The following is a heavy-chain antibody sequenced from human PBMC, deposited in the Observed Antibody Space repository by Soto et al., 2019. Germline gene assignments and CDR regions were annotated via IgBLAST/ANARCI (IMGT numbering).Heavy chain of an antibody. Sequence: SVKVSCKASGGTFSSYAISWVRQAPGQGLEWMGGIIPIFGTANYAQKFQGRVTITADESTSTAYMELSSLRSEDTAVYYCARDQTKYSRSWYGGMDVWGQGTTVTVSS. V-gene: IGHV1-69*13. CDR2: IIPIFGTA. CDR1: GGTFSSYA. J-gene: IGHJ6*02. CDR3: ARDQTKYSRSWYGGMDV. D-gene: IGHD6-13*01.